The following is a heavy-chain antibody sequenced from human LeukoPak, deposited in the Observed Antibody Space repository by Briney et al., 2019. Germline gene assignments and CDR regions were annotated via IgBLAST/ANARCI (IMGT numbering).Heavy chain of an antibody. CDR2: ISGSGGST. CDR1: GFTFSSYA. CDR3: AISLHPVMVRGPIPI. V-gene: IGHV3-23*01. D-gene: IGHD3-10*01. J-gene: IGHJ3*02. Sequence: PGGSLRLSCAASGFTFSSYAMSWVRQAPGKGLEWVSAISGSGGSTYYADSVKGRFTISRDNSKNTLYLQMNSLRAEDTAVYYRAISLHPVMVRGPIPIWGQGTMVTVSS.